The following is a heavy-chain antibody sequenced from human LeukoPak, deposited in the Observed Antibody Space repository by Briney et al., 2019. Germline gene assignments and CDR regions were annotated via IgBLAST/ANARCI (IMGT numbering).Heavy chain of an antibody. CDR1: GGSFSGYY. Sequence: SETLSLTCAVYGGSFSGYYWSWIRQPPGKGLEWIGEINHSGSTNYNPSLKSRVTISVDTSKNQFSLKLSSVTAADTAVYYCAVPYSGSYGWFDPWGQGTLVTASS. J-gene: IGHJ5*02. CDR2: INHSGST. D-gene: IGHD1-26*01. V-gene: IGHV4-34*01. CDR3: AVPYSGSYGWFDP.